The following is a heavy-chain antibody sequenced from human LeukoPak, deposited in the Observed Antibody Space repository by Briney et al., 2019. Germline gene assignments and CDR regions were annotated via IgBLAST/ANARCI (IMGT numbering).Heavy chain of an antibody. CDR3: ATPHPLRGRRIYYYYGMDV. V-gene: IGHV1-24*01. J-gene: IGHJ6*02. Sequence: GASVKVSCKVSGYTLTELSMHWVRQAPGKGLEWMGGFDPEDGETIYAQKFQGRVTMTEDTSTDTAYMELSSLRSEDTAVYYCATPHPLRGRRIYYYYGMDVWGQGTTVTVSS. CDR2: FDPEDGET. CDR1: GYTLTELS. D-gene: IGHD3-10*01.